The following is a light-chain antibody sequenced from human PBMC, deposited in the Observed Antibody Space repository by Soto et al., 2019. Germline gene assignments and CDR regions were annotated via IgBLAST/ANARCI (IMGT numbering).Light chain of an antibody. V-gene: IGKV3-20*01. J-gene: IGKJ1*01. CDR3: QQYAVSPET. CDR1: QDVGSSY. CDR2: GAS. Sequence: EVVLTQSPGTLSLSPGERAALSCRASQDVGSSYLAWYQQKPGQAPRLLIYGASGRARGIPDRFSGSGSGTDFTLTIRGLEPEDFAVYYCQQYAVSPETFGQGTTVEV.